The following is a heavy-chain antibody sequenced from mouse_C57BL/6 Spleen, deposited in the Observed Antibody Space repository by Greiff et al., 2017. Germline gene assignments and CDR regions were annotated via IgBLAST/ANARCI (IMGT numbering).Heavy chain of an antibody. CDR2: IDPSDSYT. D-gene: IGHD4-1*01. CDR1: GYTFTSYW. V-gene: IGHV1-50*01. J-gene: IGHJ2*01. Sequence: QVQLQQSGAELVEPGASVKLSCKASGYTFTSYWMQWVKQRPGQGLEWIGEIDPSDSYTNYNQKFKGKATLTVDTSSSTAYMQLSSLTSEDSAVYYCARRRNWDFDYWGQGTTLTVSS. CDR3: ARRRNWDFDY.